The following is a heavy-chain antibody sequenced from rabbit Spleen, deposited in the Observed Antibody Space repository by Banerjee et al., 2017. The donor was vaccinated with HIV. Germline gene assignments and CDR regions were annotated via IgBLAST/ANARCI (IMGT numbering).Heavy chain of an antibody. CDR2: IDSDDGTT. CDR3: ARGLSRSNL. D-gene: IGHD1-1*01. J-gene: IGHJ4*01. Sequence: QSLEESGGDLVKPGASLTLTCTASGFDFSSNAVCWVRQAPGKGLEWIACIDSDDGTTYYANWVNGRFTLSKSSSSAVTLQMTSLTVADTATYFCARGLSRSNLWGQGTLVTVS. CDR1: GFDFSSNA. V-gene: IGHV1S40*01.